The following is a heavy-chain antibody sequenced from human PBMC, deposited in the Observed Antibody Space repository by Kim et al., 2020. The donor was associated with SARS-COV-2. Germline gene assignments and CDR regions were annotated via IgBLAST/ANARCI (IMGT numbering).Heavy chain of an antibody. CDR1: GFTFSIYW. CDR3: VRDGGTVIVY. Sequence: GGSLRLSCAASGFTFSIYWMSWVRQAPGKGLEWVANIKQDGSDKYYVDSVKGRFTISRDNAKNSLYLQMNSLRAEDTAVYYCVRDGGTVIVYWGQGTLVTVSS. V-gene: IGHV3-7*03. D-gene: IGHD2-15*01. J-gene: IGHJ4*02. CDR2: IKQDGSDK.